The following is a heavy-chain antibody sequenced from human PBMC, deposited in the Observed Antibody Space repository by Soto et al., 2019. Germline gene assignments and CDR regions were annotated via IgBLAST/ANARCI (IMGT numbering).Heavy chain of an antibody. D-gene: IGHD6-13*01. V-gene: IGHV4-31*02. CDR1: GGSISSGGYY. CDR2: IYYSGST. J-gene: IGHJ4*02. Sequence: SATLSLTCTVSGGSISSGGYYWSWIRQHPGKGLEWIGCIYYSGSTYYNPSLKSRVTISVDTSKNQFSLKLSSVTAADTAVYYCARDPAAGTRRFDYWGQGTLVTVSS. CDR3: ARDPAAGTRRFDY.